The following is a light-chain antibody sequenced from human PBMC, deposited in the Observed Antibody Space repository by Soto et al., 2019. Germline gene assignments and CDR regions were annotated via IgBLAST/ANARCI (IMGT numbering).Light chain of an antibody. V-gene: IGKV3-20*01. Sequence: EIVLTQSPGTLSLSPGERATLSCRASQSVSSSSLAWYQQNPGQAPRLLIYEASSRATGIPDRFSGSGSGTDFTLTIRRLEPEDFAVYYCKQYAKAPLTFGQGTKVDIK. CDR1: QSVSSSS. J-gene: IGKJ1*01. CDR2: EAS. CDR3: KQYAKAPLT.